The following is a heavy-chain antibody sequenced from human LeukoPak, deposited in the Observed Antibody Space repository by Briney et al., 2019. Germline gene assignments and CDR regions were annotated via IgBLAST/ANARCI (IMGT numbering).Heavy chain of an antibody. CDR1: GVSISSSTYY. CDR3: ARGIVATLGYFDY. J-gene: IGHJ4*02. Sequence: SETLSLTCTVSGVSISSSTYYWGLIRQPPGKGLEWIGSIYYSGITYYDPSLKSRVSISVDTSKNHFSLKLSSVTAADTAVYYCARGIVATLGYFDYWGQGTLVTVSS. V-gene: IGHV4-39*02. D-gene: IGHD5-12*01. CDR2: IYYSGIT.